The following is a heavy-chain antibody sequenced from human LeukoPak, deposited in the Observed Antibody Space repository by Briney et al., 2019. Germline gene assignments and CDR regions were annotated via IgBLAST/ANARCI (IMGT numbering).Heavy chain of an antibody. J-gene: IGHJ5*02. CDR2: IYYSGST. D-gene: IGHD3-3*01. CDR3: ARDPQPVLRFLEWLSPGWFDP. V-gene: IGHV4-59*01. CDR1: GGSISSYY. Sequence: KPSETLSLTCTVSGGSISSYYWSWIGQPPGKGLEWIGYIYYSGSTNYNPSLKSRVTISVDTSKNPFSLKLSSVTAADTAVYYCARDPQPVLRFLEWLSPGWFDPWGQGTLVTASS.